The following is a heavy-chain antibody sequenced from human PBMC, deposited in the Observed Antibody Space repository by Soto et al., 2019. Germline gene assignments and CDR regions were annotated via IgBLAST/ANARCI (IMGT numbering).Heavy chain of an antibody. Sequence: SETLSLTCTVSGGSISSYYWSWIRQPPGKGLEWIGYIYYSGSTNYNPSLKSRVTISVDTSKNQFSLKLSSVTAADTAVYYCASHPRYYYDSSGCYSYYFDYWGQGTLVTVSS. CDR1: GGSISSYY. J-gene: IGHJ4*02. V-gene: IGHV4-59*08. CDR2: IYYSGST. D-gene: IGHD3-22*01. CDR3: ASHPRYYYDSSGCYSYYFDY.